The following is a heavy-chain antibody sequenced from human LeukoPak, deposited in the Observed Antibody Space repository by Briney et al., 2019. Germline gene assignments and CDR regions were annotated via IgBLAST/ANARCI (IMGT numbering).Heavy chain of an antibody. CDR1: GGSFSSYA. CDR3: ARVRNGYDYNHKMATIDY. J-gene: IGHJ4*02. V-gene: IGHV1-69*13. CDR2: IIPIFGTA. D-gene: IGHD5-12*01. Sequence: ASVKVSCKASGGSFSSYAISWVRQAPGQGLEWMGGIIPIFGTANYAQKFQGRVTITADESTSTAYMELSSLRSEDTAVYYCARVRNGYDYNHKMATIDYWGQGTLVTVSS.